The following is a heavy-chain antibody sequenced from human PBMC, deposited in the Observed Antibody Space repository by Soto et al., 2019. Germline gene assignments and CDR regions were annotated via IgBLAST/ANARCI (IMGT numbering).Heavy chain of an antibody. V-gene: IGHV3-13*05. Sequence: PGWSLRLSCASSVFTFISYDMHWVRQATGKGLEWVSAIGTAGDPYYPGSVKGRFTISRENAKNSLYLQMNSLRAGDTAVYYCARGLYGSGSYGSGMDVWGQGTTVTVSS. J-gene: IGHJ6*02. CDR1: VFTFISYD. CDR3: ARGLYGSGSYGSGMDV. D-gene: IGHD3-10*01. CDR2: IGTAGDP.